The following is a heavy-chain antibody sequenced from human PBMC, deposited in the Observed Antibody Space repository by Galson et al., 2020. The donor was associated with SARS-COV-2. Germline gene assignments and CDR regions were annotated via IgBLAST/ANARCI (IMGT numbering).Heavy chain of an antibody. D-gene: IGHD6-13*01. J-gene: IGHJ3*02. CDR3: ARDRLIAAAGVMAFDI. Sequence: SETLSLTCTVSGGSISSSSYYWGWIRQPPGKGLEWIGSIYYSGSTYYNPSLKSRVTISVDTSKNQFSLKLSSVTAADTAVYYCARDRLIAAAGVMAFDIWGQGTMVTVSS. CDR2: IYYSGST. CDR1: GGSISSSSYY. V-gene: IGHV4-39*07.